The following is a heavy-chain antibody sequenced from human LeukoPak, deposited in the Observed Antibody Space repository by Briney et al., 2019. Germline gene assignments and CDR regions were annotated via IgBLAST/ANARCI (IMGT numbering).Heavy chain of an antibody. V-gene: IGHV3-66*01. Sequence: GGSLRLSCAASGFTVSSNYMSWVRQAPGKGLEWVSVIYSGGSTYYADSVKGRFTISRDNSKNTLYLQMNSLRAEDTAVYYCARDSCSGGSCYTVKDTSLHYYGMDVWGQGTTVTVSS. J-gene: IGHJ6*02. CDR2: IYSGGST. CDR3: ARDSCSGGSCYTVKDTSLHYYGMDV. D-gene: IGHD2-15*01. CDR1: GFTVSSNY.